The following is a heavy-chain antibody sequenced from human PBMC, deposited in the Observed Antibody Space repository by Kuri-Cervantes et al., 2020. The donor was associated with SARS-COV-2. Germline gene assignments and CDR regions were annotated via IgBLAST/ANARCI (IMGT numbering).Heavy chain of an antibody. Sequence: LRLTCTVSGGSISSGGYYWSWIRQPPGKGLEWIGYIYHSGSTYYNPSLKSRVTISVDRSKNQFSLKLSSVTAADTAVYYCARAHRGFDYWGQGTLVTVSS. J-gene: IGHJ4*02. CDR3: ARAHRGFDY. CDR1: GGSISSGGYY. CDR2: IYHSGST. V-gene: IGHV4-30-2*01.